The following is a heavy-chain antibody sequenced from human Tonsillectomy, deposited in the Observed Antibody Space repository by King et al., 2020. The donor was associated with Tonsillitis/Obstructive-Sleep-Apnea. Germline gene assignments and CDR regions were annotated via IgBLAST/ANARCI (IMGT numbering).Heavy chain of an antibody. V-gene: IGHV4-34*01. CDR1: GASFSAYY. J-gene: IGHJ6*02. CDR2: INHTGAT. Sequence: VQLQQWGAGLLKPSETLSLTCGVYGASFSAYYWNWIRQSPGKGLEWIGEINHTGATNYNPSLKSRVTISVDTSKTQFSLKRSSVTAADTALYYCARESGYDILPGYYRAYYGMDVWGQGTTVTVSS. D-gene: IGHD3-9*01. CDR3: ARESGYDILPGYYRAYYGMDV.